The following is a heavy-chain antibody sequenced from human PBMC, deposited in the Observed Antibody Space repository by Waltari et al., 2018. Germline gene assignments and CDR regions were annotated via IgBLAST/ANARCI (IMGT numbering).Heavy chain of an antibody. J-gene: IGHJ5*02. V-gene: IGHV3-23*01. Sequence: EVLLLESGGGLVQPGGSLRLSCAASGFTFRSYAMTWVRQAPGQGLAGVSAISGSGTNSYYVDSVKGRFTFSRDNSKNTLYLQMNSLRADDTAVYYCAKNHANGQPYYDSWGQGTLVIVSS. CDR1: GFTFRSYA. CDR2: ISGSGTNS. D-gene: IGHD3-3*01. CDR3: AKNHANGQPYYDS.